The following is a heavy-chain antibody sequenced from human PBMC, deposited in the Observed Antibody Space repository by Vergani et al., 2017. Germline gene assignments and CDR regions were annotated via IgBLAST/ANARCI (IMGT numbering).Heavy chain of an antibody. CDR1: GYSISRGYY. Sequence: QVQLQESGPGLVKPSETLSLTCSVSGYSISRGYYWGWIRQPPGKGLEWIATVFHSGSAYYNPSLRRRVTISVESSKNQFSRRLPTLPAADTAVYYCAGQTTWFVGPYNWFDPWGQGPLVTVSS. V-gene: IGHV4-38-2*02. CDR3: AGQTTWFVGPYNWFDP. D-gene: IGHD3-10*01. CDR2: VFHSGSA. J-gene: IGHJ5*02.